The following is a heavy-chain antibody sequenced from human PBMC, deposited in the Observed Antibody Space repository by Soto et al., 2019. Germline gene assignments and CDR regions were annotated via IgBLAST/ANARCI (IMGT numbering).Heavy chain of an antibody. V-gene: IGHV4-34*01. J-gene: IGHJ5*02. Sequence: PSETLSLTCAVYGGSFSGCYWSWIRQPPGKGLEWIGEINHSGSTNYNPSLKSRVTISVDTSKNQFSLKLSSVTAADTAVYYCARGHAVYCSSTSCYLNIHAGWFDPWGQGTLVTVSS. CDR2: INHSGST. CDR3: ARGHAVYCSSTSCYLNIHAGWFDP. D-gene: IGHD2-2*01. CDR1: GGSFSGCY.